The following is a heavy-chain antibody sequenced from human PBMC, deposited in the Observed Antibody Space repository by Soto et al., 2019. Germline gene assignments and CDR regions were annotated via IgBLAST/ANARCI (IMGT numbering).Heavy chain of an antibody. V-gene: IGHV1-8*01. CDR2: MNPNSGNT. CDR3: ARARADNFDY. CDR1: GYTFTSYD. J-gene: IGHJ4*02. Sequence: QVQLVQSGAEVKKPGASVKVSCKASGYTFTSYDINWVRQATGQGLEWMGWMNPNSGNTGYAQKFQGRVTMTRNTSIITAYIELRTLRSEYTAVYYCARARADNFDYWGQGTLVTVSS.